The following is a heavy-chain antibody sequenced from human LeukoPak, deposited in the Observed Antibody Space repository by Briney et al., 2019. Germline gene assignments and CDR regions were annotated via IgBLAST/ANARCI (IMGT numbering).Heavy chain of an antibody. CDR3: ARVLLVGDNWNFGYYYYYMDV. D-gene: IGHD1-7*01. CDR1: GGSFSGYY. Sequence: PSETLSLTCAVYGGSFSGYYWSWIRQPPGKGLEWIGGINHSGSTNYNPSLKSRVTISVDTSKNQFSLKLSSVTAADTAVYYCARVLLVGDNWNFGYYYYYMDVWGKGTTVTVSS. V-gene: IGHV4-34*01. CDR2: INHSGST. J-gene: IGHJ6*03.